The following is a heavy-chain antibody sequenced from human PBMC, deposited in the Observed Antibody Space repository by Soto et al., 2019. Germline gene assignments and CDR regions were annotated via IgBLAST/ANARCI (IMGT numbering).Heavy chain of an antibody. CDR1: GFTSSRYG. CDR2: VWFDGKNK. V-gene: IGHV3-33*01. D-gene: IGHD5-12*01. CDR3: ARDRGENSGFDGPGDY. Sequence: QVQLVESGGGVVQPGTSLILSCAASGFTSSRYGMHWVRQAPGKGLEWVAVVWFDGKNKYYADSGKGRFTISRDNSHNTLYRQMNGLRADDTALYSCARDRGENSGFDGPGDYWGHGIVVIVSS. J-gene: IGHJ4*01.